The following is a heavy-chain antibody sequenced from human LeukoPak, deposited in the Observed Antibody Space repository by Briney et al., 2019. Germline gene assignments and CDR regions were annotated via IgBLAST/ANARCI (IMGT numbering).Heavy chain of an antibody. CDR3: ARGRNTMDV. CDR1: GGSFSGYY. J-gene: IGHJ6*04. V-gene: IGHV4-34*01. Sequence: SETLSLTCAVYGGSFSGYYWSWIRQPPGKWLEWIGEINHSGSTNYNPSLKSRVTISVDTSKNQFSLKLSSVTAADTAVYYCARGRNTMDVWGKGTTVTVSS. CDR2: INHSGST.